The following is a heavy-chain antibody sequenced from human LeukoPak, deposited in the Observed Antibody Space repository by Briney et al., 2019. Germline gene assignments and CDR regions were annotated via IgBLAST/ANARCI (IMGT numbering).Heavy chain of an antibody. CDR3: ARDRDSSGYYYVD. D-gene: IGHD3-22*01. CDR1: GDSISSDTYY. CDR2: IYHSGST. Sequence: SETLSLTCTVSGDSISSDTYYWGWIRQPPGKGLEWIGSIYHSGSTYYNPSLKSRVTISLDTSKNQFSLKLSSVTAADTAVYYCARDRDSSGYYYVDWGQGTLVTVSS. V-gene: IGHV4-39*07. J-gene: IGHJ4*02.